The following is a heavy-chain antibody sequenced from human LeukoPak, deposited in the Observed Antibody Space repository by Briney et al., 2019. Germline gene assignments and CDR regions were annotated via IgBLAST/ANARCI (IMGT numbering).Heavy chain of an antibody. CDR3: ARDTAAGYFDP. D-gene: IGHD2-2*01. Sequence: PSETLSLTCPVSGASISSYYWSWFRQPAGRGLEYIGRISSSGSTNYYHSFESRVSISIDTSSNQVSLRLSPVTAADTAVYFCARDTAAGYFDPWGKGILVTVSS. CDR1: GASISSYY. V-gene: IGHV4-4*07. J-gene: IGHJ5*02. CDR2: ISSSGST.